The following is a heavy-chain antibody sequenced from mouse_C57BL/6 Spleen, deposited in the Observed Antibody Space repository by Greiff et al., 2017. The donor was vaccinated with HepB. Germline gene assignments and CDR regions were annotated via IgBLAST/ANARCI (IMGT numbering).Heavy chain of an antibody. CDR2: INPSSGYT. D-gene: IGHD2-3*01. CDR1: GYTFTSYW. CDR3: ARSPDGYQSYYYAMDY. Sequence: QVQLKQSGAELAKPGASVKLSCKASGYTFTSYWMHWVKQRPGQGLEWIGYINPSSGYTKYNQKFKDKATLTADKSSSTAYMPLSSLTYEDSAVYYCARSPDGYQSYYYAMDYWGQGTSVTVSS. J-gene: IGHJ4*01. V-gene: IGHV1-7*01.